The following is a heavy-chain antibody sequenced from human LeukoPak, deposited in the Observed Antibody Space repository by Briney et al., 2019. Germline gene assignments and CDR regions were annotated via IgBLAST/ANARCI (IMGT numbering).Heavy chain of an antibody. J-gene: IGHJ4*02. Sequence: PGGSLRLSCAASGFTLSSYWLHWVRQAPGKGLVWVSRISDADGSITDYADSVRGRFTISRDTAKNTLYLEMNSLGAEDTAVYYCARDLSGYSVYWGQGTLVTVSS. V-gene: IGHV3-74*01. CDR2: ISDADGSIT. D-gene: IGHD2-15*01. CDR1: GFTLSSYW. CDR3: ARDLSGYSVY.